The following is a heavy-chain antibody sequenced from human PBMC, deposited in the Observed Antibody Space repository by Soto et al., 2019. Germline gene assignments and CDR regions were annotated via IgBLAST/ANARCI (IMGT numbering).Heavy chain of an antibody. V-gene: IGHV4-31*01. J-gene: IGHJ4*02. CDR3: ASGTFNDISFDS. D-gene: IGHD2-21*01. Sequence: QVQLQESGPGLVKPSQTLTLTCSVSGGSIDTGGFYWSWARQLPGKGLQWIGYIYYTGAAYYNPALKSLVVISLDTSANQFYLSLTSLTAADTAVYYCASGTFNDISFDSWGQGRLVTVSS. CDR1: GGSIDTGGFY. CDR2: IYYTGAA.